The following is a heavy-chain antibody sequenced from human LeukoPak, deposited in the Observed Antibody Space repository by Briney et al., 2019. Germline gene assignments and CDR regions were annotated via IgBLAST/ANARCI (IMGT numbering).Heavy chain of an antibody. D-gene: IGHD3-3*01. V-gene: IGHV1-69*13. J-gene: IGHJ4*02. CDR2: IIPIFGTA. CDR3: ARFPYYDFWSGIPGYFDY. CDR1: GGTFSSYA. Sequence: GASVKVSCKASGGTFSSYAISWVRQAPGQGLEWMGGIIPIFGTANYAQKFQGRVTIAADESTSTAYMELSSLRSEDTAVYYCARFPYYDFWSGIPGYFDYWGQGTLVTVSS.